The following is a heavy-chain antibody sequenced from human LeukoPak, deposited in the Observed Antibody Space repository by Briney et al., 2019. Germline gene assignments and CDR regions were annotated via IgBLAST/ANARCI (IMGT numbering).Heavy chain of an antibody. V-gene: IGHV4-59*01. D-gene: IGHD6-19*01. J-gene: IGHJ4*02. Sequence: SETLSLTCTVSGGSITTYYWSWIRQPPGKGLEWIGHIYDSGNTNYNPSAKGRVTISADTSKNEFSLQLTSVTAADTAVYYCARGSGWLPDWWGQGTLVTVSS. CDR2: IYDSGNT. CDR3: ARGSGWLPDW. CDR1: GGSITTYY.